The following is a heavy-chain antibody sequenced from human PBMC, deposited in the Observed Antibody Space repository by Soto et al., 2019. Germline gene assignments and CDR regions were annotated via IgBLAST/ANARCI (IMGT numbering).Heavy chain of an antibody. CDR3: ARDQRYDFWSGYYRDYGMDV. CDR1: GFTLSSYA. D-gene: IGHD3-3*01. V-gene: IGHV3-21*01. J-gene: IGHJ6*02. Sequence: WGSLRLSCAASGFTLSSYAMSWARQAPGKGLEWVSSISSRSSYTYYADSVKGRFTISRDNAKISVYLQMNSLRAEDTAVYYSARDQRYDFWSGYYRDYGMDVWGQGTTVTVS. CDR2: ISSRSSYT.